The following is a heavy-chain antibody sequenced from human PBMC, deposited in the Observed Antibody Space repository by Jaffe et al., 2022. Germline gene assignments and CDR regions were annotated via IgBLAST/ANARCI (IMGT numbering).Heavy chain of an antibody. CDR1: GGSISSSSYY. CDR2: IYYSGST. V-gene: IGHV4-39*01. Sequence: QLQLQESGPGLVKPSETLSLTCTVSGGSISSSSYYWGWIRQPPGKGLEWIGSIYYSGSTYYNPSLKSRVTISVDTSKNQFSLKLSSVTAADTAVYYCARRATVTTFFYYYYYYMDVWGKGTTVTVSS. J-gene: IGHJ6*03. D-gene: IGHD4-4*01. CDR3: ARRATVTTFFYYYYYYMDV.